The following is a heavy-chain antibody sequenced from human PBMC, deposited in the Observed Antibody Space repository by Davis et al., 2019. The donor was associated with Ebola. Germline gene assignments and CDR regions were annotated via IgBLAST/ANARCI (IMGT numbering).Heavy chain of an antibody. CDR3: ARDRPGSSSDFDY. J-gene: IGHJ4*02. Sequence: GESLKISCAASGFTVSSNYMSWVRQAPGKGLEWVSAISGSGGSTYYADSVKGRFTISRDNSKNTLYLQMNSLRAEDTAVYYCARDRPGSSSDFDYWGQGTLVTVSS. D-gene: IGHD6-6*01. V-gene: IGHV3-23*01. CDR2: ISGSGGST. CDR1: GFTVSSNY.